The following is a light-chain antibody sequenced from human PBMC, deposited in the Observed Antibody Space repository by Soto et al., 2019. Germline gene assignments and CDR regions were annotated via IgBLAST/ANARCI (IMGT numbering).Light chain of an antibody. CDR2: EVS. Sequence: QSVLTQPASVSGSPGQSITISCTGASSDIGGYDYVSWYQQHPGKAPKLLVYEVSHRPSGVSSRFSGSKSGNTASLTISGLQAEDEADYYCVSYASTTTLEVVFGGGTKLTVL. V-gene: IGLV2-14*01. CDR3: VSYASTTTLEVV. J-gene: IGLJ2*01. CDR1: SSDIGGYDY.